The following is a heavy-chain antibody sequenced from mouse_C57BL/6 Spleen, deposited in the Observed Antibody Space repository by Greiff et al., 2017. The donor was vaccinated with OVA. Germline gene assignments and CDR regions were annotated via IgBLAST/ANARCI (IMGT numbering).Heavy chain of an antibody. CDR3: TTRYYAMDY. V-gene: IGHV14-4*01. Sequence: EVQLQQSGAELVRPGASVKLSCTASGFNIKDDYMHWVKQRPEQGLEWIGWIDPENGDTEYASKFQGKATITADTSSNTAYLQLSSLTYEDTAVYYCTTRYYAMDYWGQGTSVTVSS. CDR2: IDPENGDT. J-gene: IGHJ4*01. CDR1: GFNIKDDY.